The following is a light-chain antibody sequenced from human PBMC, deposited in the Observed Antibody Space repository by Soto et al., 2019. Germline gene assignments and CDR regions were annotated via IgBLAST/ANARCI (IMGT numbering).Light chain of an antibody. V-gene: IGKV3-20*01. CDR2: GAS. CDR1: QSVSSSY. J-gene: IGKJ2*01. CDR3: QQYGSSPPYT. Sequence: EIVLTQSPGTLSLTAGESATLSCRASQSVSSSYLAWYQQKPGQAPRLLIYGASSRATGIPDRFSGSGSGTDFTLTISRLEPADFAVYYCQQYGSSPPYTFGQGTKLEIK.